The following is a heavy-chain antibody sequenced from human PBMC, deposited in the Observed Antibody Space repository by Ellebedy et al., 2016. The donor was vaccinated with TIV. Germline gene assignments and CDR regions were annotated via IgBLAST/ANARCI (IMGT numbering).Heavy chain of an antibody. CDR3: AKGGELHPFDY. V-gene: IGHV3-43*01. Sequence: GGSLRLXCAASGFTFDDYTMHWVRQAPGKGLEWVSLISWDGGSTYYADSVKGRFTMSRDNSKNSLYLQMNSLTTEDTAFYYCAKGGELHPFDYWGQGTLVTVSS. CDR2: ISWDGGST. D-gene: IGHD3-10*01. J-gene: IGHJ4*02. CDR1: GFTFDDYT.